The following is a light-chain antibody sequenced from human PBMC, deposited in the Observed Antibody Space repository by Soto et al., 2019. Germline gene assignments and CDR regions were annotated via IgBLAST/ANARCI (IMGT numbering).Light chain of an antibody. CDR1: ESVSIS. Sequence: ERVMTQSPATLSLSPGEGATLSCRASESVSISLAWYQHKPGQPPRLLIHGASTRASGIPPRFSGSGSGTEFTLTISSLQSEDSAVYFCQQYHVWPKWTFGPGTKVDIK. V-gene: IGKV3D-15*01. J-gene: IGKJ1*01. CDR2: GAS. CDR3: QQYHVWPKWT.